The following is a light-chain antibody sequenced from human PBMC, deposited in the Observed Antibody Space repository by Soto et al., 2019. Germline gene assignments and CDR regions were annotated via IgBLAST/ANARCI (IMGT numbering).Light chain of an antibody. J-gene: IGKJ3*01. V-gene: IGKV1-9*01. CDR3: QHLNGSIFL. CDR1: HDIITY. CDR2: GAS. Sequence: DVQLTQSPSFLSASVGDRVTITCRASHDIITYLAWYQQKPGKAPRLLIYGASTLQSGVPPRFSGSGSGTEFPLPISRLQPKILAIYYCQHLNGSIFLFAPGTKGNIK.